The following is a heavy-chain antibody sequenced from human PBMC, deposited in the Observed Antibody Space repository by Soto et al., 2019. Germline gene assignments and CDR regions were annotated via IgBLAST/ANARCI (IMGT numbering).Heavy chain of an antibody. D-gene: IGHD3-10*01. Sequence: QVQLVESGGGVVQPGRSLRLSCAASGFTFSSYAMHWVRQAPGNGLEWVAVIWYDGSNKNYADSVKGRFTISRDNSKNTLYLQMNSLRTEDTAVYYCAKARHGSGTYSYFDYWGQGIQVTVSS. CDR2: IWYDGSNK. J-gene: IGHJ4*02. V-gene: IGHV3-30*18. CDR1: GFTFSSYA. CDR3: AKARHGSGTYSYFDY.